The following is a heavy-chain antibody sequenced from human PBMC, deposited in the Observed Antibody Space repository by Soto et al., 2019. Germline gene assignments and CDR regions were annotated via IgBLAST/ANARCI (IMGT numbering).Heavy chain of an antibody. J-gene: IGHJ4*02. CDR3: TKNPPKGYGGYFDY. D-gene: IGHD5-12*01. CDR2: IKSKTDGGTT. Sequence: EVQLVESGGGLVKPGGSLRLSCAASGFTFSNAWMSWVRQAPGKGLEWVGRIKSKTDGGTTDYAAPVKGRFTISRDDSKNTLYLQMNSLKTEDTAVYYCTKNPPKGYGGYFDYWGQGTLVTVSS. V-gene: IGHV3-15*01. CDR1: GFTFSNAW.